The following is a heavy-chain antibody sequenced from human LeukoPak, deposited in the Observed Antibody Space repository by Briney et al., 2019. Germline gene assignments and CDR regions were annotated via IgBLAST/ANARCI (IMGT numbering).Heavy chain of an antibody. V-gene: IGHV3-21*04. J-gene: IGHJ5*02. D-gene: IGHD5-18*01. CDR1: GFTFSSYS. CDR2: ISSSSSYI. CDR3: ATYRQVMLPFEA. Sequence: GGSLRLSCAASGFTFSSYSMNWVRQTPGKGLEWVSSISSSSSYIYYADSVKGRFTISRDNSRSTLFLQMNSLRGEDTAIYYCATYRQVMLPFEAWGQGTLVTVSS.